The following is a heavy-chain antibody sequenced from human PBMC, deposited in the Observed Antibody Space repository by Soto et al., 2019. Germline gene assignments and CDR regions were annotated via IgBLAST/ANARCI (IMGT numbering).Heavy chain of an antibody. CDR2: ISGSGDNT. CDR3: AKWYYSGYDLAYFDY. Sequence: EVQLLESGGGLVQPGGSLRLSCAASGFSFDDYAMTWVRQAAGKGLEWVSAISGSGDNTYYADSVKGRFTISRDNSKNNLYLQLNSLRAEDTAVYYCAKWYYSGYDLAYFDYWGQGTLVTVSS. D-gene: IGHD5-12*01. V-gene: IGHV3-23*01. CDR1: GFSFDDYA. J-gene: IGHJ4*02.